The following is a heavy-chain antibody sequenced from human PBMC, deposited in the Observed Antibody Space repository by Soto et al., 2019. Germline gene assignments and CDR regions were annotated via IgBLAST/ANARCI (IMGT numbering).Heavy chain of an antibody. J-gene: IGHJ6*02. CDR1: GFTFSSYG. CDR2: ISYDGSNK. CDR3: AKDRGYCSGGSCPYYYYGMDV. V-gene: IGHV3-30*18. D-gene: IGHD2-15*01. Sequence: SLRLSCAASGFTFSSYGMHWVGQAPGKGLEWVAVISYDGSNKYYADSVKGRFTISRDNSKNTLYLQMNSLRAEDTAVYYCAKDRGYCSGGSCPYYYYGMDVWGQGTTVTVSS.